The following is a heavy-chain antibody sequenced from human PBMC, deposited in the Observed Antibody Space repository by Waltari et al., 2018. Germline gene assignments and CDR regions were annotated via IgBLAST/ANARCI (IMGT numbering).Heavy chain of an antibody. CDR2: MSYSGAT. V-gene: IGHV4-39*01. Sequence: QLQLQESGPGLVKPSGTLYLTCSVAGFSITSNRHYWGWSRQPPGQGLEWIGTMSYSGATYSSPSLKSRVTISRDTSKNQLSLKLGSVTAADTAVYYCATYIGASVGTAAFDVWGQGTMVTVSS. CDR1: GFSITSNRHY. D-gene: IGHD5-12*01. CDR3: ATYIGASVGTAAFDV. J-gene: IGHJ3*01.